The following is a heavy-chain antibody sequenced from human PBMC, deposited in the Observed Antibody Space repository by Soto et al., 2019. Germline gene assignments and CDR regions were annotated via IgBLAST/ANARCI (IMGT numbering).Heavy chain of an antibody. CDR1: VGSISIGDYS. CDR2: IYYSGST. J-gene: IGHJ4*02. Sequence: PAETLCVPCTFSVGSISIGDYSWRWIRQPPGKGLEWIAYIYYSGSTYYNPSLKSRVTISVDTSKNQFSLKLSSVTAADTAVYYCARGSSGYFEERHPDYWGQGTLVTVSS. D-gene: IGHD6-6*01. CDR3: ARGSSGYFEERHPDY. V-gene: IGHV4-30-4*01.